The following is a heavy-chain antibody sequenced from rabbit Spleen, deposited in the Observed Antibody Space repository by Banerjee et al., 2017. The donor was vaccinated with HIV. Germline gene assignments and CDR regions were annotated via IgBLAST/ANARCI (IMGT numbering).Heavy chain of an antibody. J-gene: IGHJ4*01. CDR1: GIDFSTYS. CDR3: VREAGYGGYGDANL. Sequence: QELVESGGGLVQAGESLKLSCKASGIDFSTYSMSWVRQAPGKGLEWIGYIVPIFGVTYSANWVNGRFTISSHNAQNTLYLHLNSLTAADTATYFCVREAGYGGYGDANLWGPGTLVTVS. CDR2: IVPIFGVT. V-gene: IGHV1S7*01. D-gene: IGHD6-1*01.